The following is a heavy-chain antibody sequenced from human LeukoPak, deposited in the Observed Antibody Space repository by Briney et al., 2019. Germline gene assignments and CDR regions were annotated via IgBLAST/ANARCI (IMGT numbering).Heavy chain of an antibody. CDR3: ARARYDFWSGYYNYYYYYMDV. D-gene: IGHD3-3*01. CDR2: ISNSGSNT. J-gene: IGHJ6*03. V-gene: IGHV3-11*04. Sequence: GGSLRLSCAASGFIFSDYYMNWIRQAPGKGLEWVSYISNSGSNTYYADSVKGRFTISRDNAKNLLYLQMNSLSAEDTAVYYCARARYDFWSGYYNYYYYYMDVWGKGTTVTVSS. CDR1: GFIFSDYY.